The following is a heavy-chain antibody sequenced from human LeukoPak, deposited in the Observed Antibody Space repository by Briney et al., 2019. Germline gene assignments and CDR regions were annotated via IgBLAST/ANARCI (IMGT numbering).Heavy chain of an antibody. Sequence: ASVEVSCKASGYTFTSYYMHWVRQAPGQGLEWMGIINPSGGSTSYAQKFQGRVTMTRDTSTSTVYMELSSLRSEDTAVYYCARDIVVVVAATFSYDAFDIWGQGTMVTVSS. CDR3: ARDIVVVVAATFSYDAFDI. CDR1: GYTFTSYY. V-gene: IGHV1-46*01. J-gene: IGHJ3*02. CDR2: INPSGGST. D-gene: IGHD2-15*01.